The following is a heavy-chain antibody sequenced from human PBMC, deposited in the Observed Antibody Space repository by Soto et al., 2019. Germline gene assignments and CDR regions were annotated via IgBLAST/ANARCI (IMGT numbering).Heavy chain of an antibody. CDR2: IYYSGST. Sequence: SETLSLTCTVSGGSISSYYWSWIRQPPGKGLEWIGYIYYSGSTNYNPSLKSRVTISVDTSKNQFSLKLSSVTAADTAVYYCARGFFGVVTHDAFDIWGQGTMVTVSS. D-gene: IGHD3-3*01. CDR1: GGSISSYY. V-gene: IGHV4-59*12. CDR3: ARGFFGVVTHDAFDI. J-gene: IGHJ3*02.